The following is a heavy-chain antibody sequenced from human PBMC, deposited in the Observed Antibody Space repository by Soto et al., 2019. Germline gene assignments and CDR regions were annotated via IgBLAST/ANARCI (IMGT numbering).Heavy chain of an antibody. CDR3: ARGSFGVTRTLDY. D-gene: IGHD3-16*01. Sequence: SETLSLTCAVYGGSFSGYYWTWIRQPPGTGLEWIGEINHSGSTNYNPSLKSRVTISVDTSRNQFSLKVSSVTAAGTAVYYCARGSFGVTRTLDYWGQGTLVTVSS. CDR1: GGSFSGYY. V-gene: IGHV4-34*01. CDR2: INHSGST. J-gene: IGHJ4*02.